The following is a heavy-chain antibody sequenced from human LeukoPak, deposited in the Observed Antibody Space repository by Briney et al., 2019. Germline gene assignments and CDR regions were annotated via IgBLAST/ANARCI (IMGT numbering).Heavy chain of an antibody. CDR2: ISSSSKTK. J-gene: IGHJ5*02. CDR3: ATCSSISCSRGNWFDP. V-gene: IGHV3-48*01. Sequence: GGSLRLSCAASGFTFNNYSMNWVRQAPGKGLEWVSDISSSSKTKYYAYSVKGGFTLSRENAKNSLYLQMNSLRAEDTAVYYCATCSSISCSRGNWFDPWGQGTLVTVSS. D-gene: IGHD2-2*01. CDR1: GFTFNNYS.